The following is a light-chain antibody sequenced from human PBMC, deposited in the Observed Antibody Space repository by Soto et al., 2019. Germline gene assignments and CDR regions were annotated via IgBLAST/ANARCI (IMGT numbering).Light chain of an antibody. CDR1: SSDVGAYDY. CDR3: CSYAGSYFV. CDR2: DVT. V-gene: IGLV2-11*01. Sequence: QSALTQPASVSGSPGQSITFSCSGTSSDVGAYDYVSWYQQHPGKAPKLMIYDVTKRPSGVPDRFSGSKSGNTASLTISGLQVEDEADYYCCSYAGSYFVFGTGTKLTVL. J-gene: IGLJ1*01.